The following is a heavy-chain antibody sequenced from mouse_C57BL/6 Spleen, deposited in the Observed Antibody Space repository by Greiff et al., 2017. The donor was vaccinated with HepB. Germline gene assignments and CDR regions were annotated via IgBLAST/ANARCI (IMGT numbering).Heavy chain of an antibody. CDR1: GYSITSGYY. V-gene: IGHV3-6*01. D-gene: IGHD1-1*01. CDR2: ISYDGSN. CDR3: ANYYGNWYFDV. Sequence: VQLQQSGPGLVIPSQSLSLTCSVTGYSITSGYYWNWIRQFPGNKLEWMGYISYDGSNNYNPSLKNRISITRDTSKNQFFLKLNSVTTEDTATYYCANYYGNWYFDVWGTGTTVTVSS. J-gene: IGHJ1*03.